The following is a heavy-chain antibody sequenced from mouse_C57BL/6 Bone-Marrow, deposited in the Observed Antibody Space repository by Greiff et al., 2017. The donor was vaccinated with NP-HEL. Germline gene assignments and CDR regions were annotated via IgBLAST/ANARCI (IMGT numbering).Heavy chain of an antibody. D-gene: IGHD2-3*01. Sequence: QVTLKVSGPGILQPSQTLSLTCSFSGFSLSTFGMGVGWIRQPSGKGLEWLAHIWWDDDKYYNPALKSRLTISKDTSKNQLFLKIANVDTAVTATDYCAQIAGGYYPYYFDYWGQGTTLTVSS. CDR3: AQIAGGYYPYYFDY. CDR1: GFSLSTFGMG. V-gene: IGHV8-8*01. CDR2: IWWDDDK. J-gene: IGHJ2*01.